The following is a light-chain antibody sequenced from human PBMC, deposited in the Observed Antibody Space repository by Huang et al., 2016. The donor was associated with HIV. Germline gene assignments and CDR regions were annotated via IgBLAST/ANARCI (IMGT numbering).Light chain of an antibody. V-gene: IGKV3-20*01. CDR3: QVYGTSPPGP. CDR1: QSVSGSY. J-gene: IGKJ3*01. CDR2: GAS. Sequence: EIVLTQSPGTLSLSPGERATLSCRASQSVSGSYLAWYQQKPGQAPRLLIYGASSRATGIPDRFSGSGSVTDFTLTITRLEPEDIALYYCQVYGTSPPGPFGPGATVHIK.